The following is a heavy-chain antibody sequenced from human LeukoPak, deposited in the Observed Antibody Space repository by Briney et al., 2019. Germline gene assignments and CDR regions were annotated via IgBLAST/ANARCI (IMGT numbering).Heavy chain of an antibody. CDR2: INSDGSRT. CDR1: GFTFSKVW. Sequence: PGGSLRLSCAASGFTFSKVWMSWVRQAPGKGLVWLSRINSDGSRTNYADSVKGRFTISRDNAKNTLYVQMNSLRAEDTAVYYCSWSRDGYNSLVYWGQGTLVTVSS. D-gene: IGHD5-24*01. J-gene: IGHJ4*02. CDR3: SWSRDGYNSLVY. V-gene: IGHV3-74*01.